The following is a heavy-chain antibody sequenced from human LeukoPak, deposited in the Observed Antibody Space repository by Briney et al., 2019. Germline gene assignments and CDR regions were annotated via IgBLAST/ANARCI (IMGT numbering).Heavy chain of an antibody. CDR1: GFSLTTSGVA. CDR3: AHRMTIFGVAADAFDI. J-gene: IGHJ3*02. V-gene: IGHV2-5*02. CDR2: IYWDDDK. Sequence: ESGPTLVNPTQTLTLTCTFSGFSLTTSGVAVGWIRQPPGKALEWLALIYWDDDKRYSPSLKSRLTITKDTSKNQVVLTLTNMDPLDTATYYCAHRMTIFGVAADAFDIWGQGTMVTVSS. D-gene: IGHD3-3*01.